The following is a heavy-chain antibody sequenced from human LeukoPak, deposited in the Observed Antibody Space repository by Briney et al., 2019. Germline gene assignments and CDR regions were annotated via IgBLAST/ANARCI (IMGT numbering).Heavy chain of an antibody. CDR2: ISESGGYT. CDR1: GFTFSNCD. Sequence: GGSLRLSCVASGFTFSNCDMSWVRQTPGKGLEWVSAISESGGYTYYADSVKGRFIISRDNSDNTLHLQMNSLRAEDTALYFCGKDPNGDYVGAFDFWGPGTMVTVSS. J-gene: IGHJ3*01. V-gene: IGHV3-23*01. D-gene: IGHD4-17*01. CDR3: GKDPNGDYVGAFDF.